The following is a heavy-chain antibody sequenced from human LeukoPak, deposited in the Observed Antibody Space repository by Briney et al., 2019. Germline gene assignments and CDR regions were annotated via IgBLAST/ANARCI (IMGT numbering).Heavy chain of an antibody. CDR3: ARGNVYRRIYYSGMDV. Sequence: ASVKVSCKASGYTFTSYAMHWVRQAPGQRREWMGWINAGNGNTKYSQKFQGRVTITRDTSASTAYMEVSSLRSEDTAVYYCARGNVYRRIYYSGMDVWGKGPTVTVSS. D-gene: IGHD6-25*01. CDR2: INAGNGNT. V-gene: IGHV1-3*01. J-gene: IGHJ6*04. CDR1: GYTFTSYA.